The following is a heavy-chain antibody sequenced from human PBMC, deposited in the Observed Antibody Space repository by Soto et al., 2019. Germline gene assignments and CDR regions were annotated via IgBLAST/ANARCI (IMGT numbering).Heavy chain of an antibody. CDR1: GGTFSSYA. V-gene: IGHV1-69*13. CDR3: ARSLGYCSSTSCSDYYYYGMDV. J-gene: IGHJ6*02. D-gene: IGHD2-2*01. CDR2: IIPIFGTA. Sequence: ASVKVSCKASGGTFSSYAISWVRQAPGQGLEGMGGIIPIFGTANYAQKFQGRVTITADESTSTAYMELSSLRSEDTAVYYCARSLGYCSSTSCSDYYYYGMDVWGQGTTVTVSS.